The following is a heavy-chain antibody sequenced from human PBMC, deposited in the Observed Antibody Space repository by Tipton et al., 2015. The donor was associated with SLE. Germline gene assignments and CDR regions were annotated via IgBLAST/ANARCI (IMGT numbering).Heavy chain of an antibody. D-gene: IGHD2-15*01. Sequence: TLSLTCTVSGVSIRSHYWSWIRQSPGKGLEWIGSIYYSGSTYYNPSLKSRGTISVDTSKNQFFLKLSSVTAADTAVYYCARQLGYCSGGSCYGHFDYWGQGTLVTVSA. CDR2: IYYSGST. V-gene: IGHV4-59*05. J-gene: IGHJ4*02. CDR3: ARQLGYCSGGSCYGHFDY. CDR1: GVSIRSHY.